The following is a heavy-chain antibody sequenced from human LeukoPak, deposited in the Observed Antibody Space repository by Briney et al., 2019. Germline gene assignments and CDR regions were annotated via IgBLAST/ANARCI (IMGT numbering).Heavy chain of an antibody. CDR1: GGSISSGGYY. V-gene: IGHV4-61*08. CDR3: ARDQEYCSSTSCSDAFDI. J-gene: IGHJ3*02. D-gene: IGHD2-2*01. Sequence: SQTLSLTCTVSGGSISSGGYYWSWIRQPPGKGLEWIGYIYYSGSTNYNPSLKSRVTISVDTSKNQFSLKLSSVTAADTAVYYCARDQEYCSSTSCSDAFDIWGQGTMVTVSS. CDR2: IYYSGST.